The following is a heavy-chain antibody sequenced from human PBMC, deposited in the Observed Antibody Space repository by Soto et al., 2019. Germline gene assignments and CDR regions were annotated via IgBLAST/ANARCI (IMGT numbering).Heavy chain of an antibody. CDR1: GFTFSTYA. D-gene: IGHD5-18*01. CDR3: AKDGGGYNYGYVMLDKYYYGMDV. V-gene: IGHV3-30-3*01. J-gene: IGHJ6*02. CDR2: ISYDGTNK. Sequence: QVQLVESGGGVVQPGRSLRLSCAASGFTFSTYAMHWVRQAPGKGLEWVAVISYDGTNKYYADSVRGRFTISRDKSKNTLFLQMNSLRAEDTAVYYCAKDGGGYNYGYVMLDKYYYGMDVWGQGTTVTVSS.